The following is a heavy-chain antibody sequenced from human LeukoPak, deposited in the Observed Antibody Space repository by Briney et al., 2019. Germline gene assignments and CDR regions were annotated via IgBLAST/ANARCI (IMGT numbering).Heavy chain of an antibody. J-gene: IGHJ6*02. CDR1: GFTFTSSA. CDR2: IVVGSGNT. D-gene: IGHD6-13*01. CDR3: AAEGSSSWYKDYYYGMDV. Sequence: ASVKVSCKASGFTFTSSAVQWVRQARGQRLEWIGWIVVGSGNTNYAQKFQEGVTITRDMSTSTAYMELSSLRSEDTAVYYCAAEGSSSWYKDYYYGMDVWGQGTTVTVSS. V-gene: IGHV1-58*01.